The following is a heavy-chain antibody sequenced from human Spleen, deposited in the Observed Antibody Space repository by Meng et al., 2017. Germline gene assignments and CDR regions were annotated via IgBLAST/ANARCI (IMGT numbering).Heavy chain of an antibody. J-gene: IGHJ6*02. D-gene: IGHD3-9*01. CDR3: ARVNYDILTEYYYGMDV. V-gene: IGHV3-20*04. CDR1: GFTFDDYG. CDR2: INWNGGST. Sequence: GGSLRLSCAASGFTFDDYGMSWVRQAPGKGLEWVSGINWNGGSTGYADSVKGRFTISRDNAKNSLYLQMNSLRAEDTAVYYCARVNYDILTEYYYGMDVWGQGTTVTVSS.